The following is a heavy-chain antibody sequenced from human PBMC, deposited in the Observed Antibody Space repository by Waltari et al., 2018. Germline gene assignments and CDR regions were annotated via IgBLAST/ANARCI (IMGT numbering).Heavy chain of an antibody. V-gene: IGHV3-48*03. Sequence: EVQLVESGGGLVQPGGSLRLSCAASGFTFSSYEMNWVRQAPGKGLEWVSYISSSGSTIYYADSVKGRFTISGDNAKNSLYLQMNSLRAEDTAVYYCARDSQGDYYDSSGYPKVYYYYGMDVWGQGTTVTVSS. D-gene: IGHD3-22*01. J-gene: IGHJ6*02. CDR2: ISSSGSTI. CDR1: GFTFSSYE. CDR3: ARDSQGDYYDSSGYPKVYYYYGMDV.